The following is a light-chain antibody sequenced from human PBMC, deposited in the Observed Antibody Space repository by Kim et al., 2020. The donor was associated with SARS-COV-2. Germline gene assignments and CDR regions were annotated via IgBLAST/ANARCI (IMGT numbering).Light chain of an antibody. V-gene: IGLV6-57*02. CDR2: DNN. CDR1: SGSIASNY. CDR3: QSYDSNNVV. J-gene: IGLJ2*01. Sequence: GKTVTISCTGSSGSIASNYVQWYQQRPGSAPTIVISDNNQRPSGVPDRFSGSIDSSSNSASLTISGLKTEDEADYYCQSYDSNNVVFGGGTQLTVL.